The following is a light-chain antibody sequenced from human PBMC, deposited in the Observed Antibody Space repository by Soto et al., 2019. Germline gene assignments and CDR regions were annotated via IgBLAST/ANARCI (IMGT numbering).Light chain of an antibody. V-gene: IGKV3-15*01. Sequence: EIVMTQSPATLSVSPGERATLSCRASQSVSSNLAWYQQKPGQAPRLLIYGASTRATGIPARFSGSGSGTEFTLTISSLQSEEFAVYYCQQYKNWPRTFGQGTKVEI. CDR2: GAS. CDR3: QQYKNWPRT. J-gene: IGKJ1*01. CDR1: QSVSSN.